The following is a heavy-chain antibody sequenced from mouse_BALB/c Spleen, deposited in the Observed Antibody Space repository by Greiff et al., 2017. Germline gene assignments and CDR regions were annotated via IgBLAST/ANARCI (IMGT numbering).Heavy chain of an antibody. J-gene: IGHJ3*01. CDR2: ISSGGSYT. D-gene: IGHD1-2*01. V-gene: IGHV5-6-4*01. CDR3: TRDVLLRPVAGDFFAY. CDR1: GFTFSSYT. Sequence: EVKLVESGGGLVKPGGSLKLSCAASGFTFSSYTMSWVRQTPEKRLEWVATISSGGSYTYYPDSVKGRFTISRDNAKNTLYLQMSSLKSEDTAMYYCTRDVLLRPVAGDFFAYWGQGTLVTVSA.